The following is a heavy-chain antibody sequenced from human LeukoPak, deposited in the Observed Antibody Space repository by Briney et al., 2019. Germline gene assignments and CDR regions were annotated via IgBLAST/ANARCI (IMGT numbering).Heavy chain of an antibody. Sequence: EGSLRLSSAASGFTFSSYWMSWVRQAPGKGLEWVANIKQDGSEKYYVDSVKGRFTISRDNAKNSLYLQMNSLRAEDTAVYYCAKVGIVGASLTSPWGQGTLVTVSS. CDR2: IKQDGSEK. CDR1: GFTFSSYW. CDR3: AKVGIVGASLTSP. V-gene: IGHV3-7*03. D-gene: IGHD1-26*01. J-gene: IGHJ5*02.